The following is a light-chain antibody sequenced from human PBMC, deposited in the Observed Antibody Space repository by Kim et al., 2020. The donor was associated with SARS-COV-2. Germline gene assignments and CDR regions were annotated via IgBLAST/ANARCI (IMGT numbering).Light chain of an antibody. CDR1: QDISNY. J-gene: IGKJ4*01. CDR3: QQYSLT. Sequence: SLSASVGDRVTITCQASQDISNYLNWYQQKPGKAPKLLIYDASNLETGVPSRFSGSGSWTDFTFTISSLQPEDIATYYCQQYSLTFGGGTKVDIK. CDR2: DAS. V-gene: IGKV1-33*01.